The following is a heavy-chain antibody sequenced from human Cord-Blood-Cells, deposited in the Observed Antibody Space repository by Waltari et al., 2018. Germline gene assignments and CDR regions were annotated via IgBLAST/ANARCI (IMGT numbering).Heavy chain of an antibody. D-gene: IGHD2-2*01. Sequence: EVQLVESGGGLVQPGRSLRLSCTASGFTFGDYAMSWGRQAPGKGLEWVGFIRRKADGGKTEYAASVKGRFTISRDDSKSIAYLQMNSLKTEDTAVYYCTSGGYCSSTSCYWGQGTLVTVSS. CDR2: IRRKADGGKT. CDR3: TSGGYCSSTSCY. CDR1: GFTFGDYA. J-gene: IGHJ4*02. V-gene: IGHV3-49*04.